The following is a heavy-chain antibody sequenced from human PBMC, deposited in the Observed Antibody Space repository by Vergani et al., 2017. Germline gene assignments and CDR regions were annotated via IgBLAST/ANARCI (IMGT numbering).Heavy chain of an antibody. J-gene: IGHJ4*02. Sequence: QITLKESGPTLVKPTQTLTLTCTFSGFSLSTSGVGVGWIRQPPGKALEWLALIYWNYDKRYSPSLKSGLTITKDTSKNQVVLTMTNMDPVDTATYYCARSYYDFWSGSVDYWGQGTLVTVSS. V-gene: IGHV2-5*01. CDR3: ARSYYDFWSGSVDY. D-gene: IGHD3-3*01. CDR1: GFSLSTSGVG. CDR2: IYWNYDK.